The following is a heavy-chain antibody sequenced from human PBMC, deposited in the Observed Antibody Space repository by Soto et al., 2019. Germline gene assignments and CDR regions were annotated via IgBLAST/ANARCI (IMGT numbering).Heavy chain of an antibody. Sequence: GSLRLSCAASGFTFSNAWMNWVRQAPGKGLEWVGRIKSKTDGGTTDYAAPVKGRFTISRDDSKNTLYLQMNSLKIEDTAVYYCTTEVDIVVVPSAAWFGPWGQGTLVTVS. CDR2: IKSKTDGGTT. D-gene: IGHD2-2*01. CDR3: TTEVDIVVVPSAAWFGP. J-gene: IGHJ5*02. CDR1: GFTFSNAW. V-gene: IGHV3-15*07.